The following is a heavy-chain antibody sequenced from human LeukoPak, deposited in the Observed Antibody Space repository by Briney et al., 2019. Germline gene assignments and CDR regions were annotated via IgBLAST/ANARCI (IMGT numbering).Heavy chain of an antibody. J-gene: IGHJ6*03. CDR2: INPNSGGT. CDR1: GYTFTGYY. Sequence: ASVKVSCKASGYTFTGYYMHWVRQAPGQGLEWMGWINPNSGGTNYAQKFQGRVTMTRDTSTSTVYMELSSLRSEDTAVYYCARDPTSTTYDFWSGYHYYYYMDVWGRGTTVTVSS. D-gene: IGHD3-3*01. V-gene: IGHV1-2*02. CDR3: ARDPTSTTYDFWSGYHYYYYMDV.